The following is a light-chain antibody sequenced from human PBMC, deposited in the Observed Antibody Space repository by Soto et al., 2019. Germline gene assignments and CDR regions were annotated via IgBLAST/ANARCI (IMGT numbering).Light chain of an antibody. CDR2: DNN. CDR1: SSNIGAGYD. J-gene: IGLJ7*01. CDR3: QSYDSSLSGSV. Sequence: QSVLTQSPSVSGAPGQRVTISCTGSSSNIGAGYDVHWYQQLPGTAPKLLIYDNNNRPSGVPDRFSGSKSGTSASLAITGLQAADEADYYCQSYDSSLSGSVFGGGTQLTVL. V-gene: IGLV1-40*01.